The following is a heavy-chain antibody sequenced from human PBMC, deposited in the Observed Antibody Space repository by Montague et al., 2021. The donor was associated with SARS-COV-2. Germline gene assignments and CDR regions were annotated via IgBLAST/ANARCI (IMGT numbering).Heavy chain of an antibody. CDR2: IHLGRDT. CDR1: GTSFTDHY. J-gene: IGHJ6*02. Sequence: SETLSLTCDVNGTSFTDHYWTWLRQSPGGGLEWIGEIHLGRDTNYNPSLRSRVTISIDTSKPQSSLRLYSMTAADTAVYYCARGVRVANRPDRFSYSLDVWGRGTAVIVTS. CDR3: ARGVRVANRPDRFSYSLDV. V-gene: IGHV4-34*01. D-gene: IGHD3-3*01.